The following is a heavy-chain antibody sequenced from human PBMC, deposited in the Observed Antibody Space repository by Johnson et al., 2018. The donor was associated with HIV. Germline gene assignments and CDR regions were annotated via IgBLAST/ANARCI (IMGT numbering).Heavy chain of an antibody. CDR3: ATDNGQYGFDI. CDR2: FKGKTDGWTT. J-gene: IGHJ3*02. Sequence: QLVESGGGVVRPGGSLRLSCTVSGFTFTNAWMSWVRQAPGKGLEWVGRFKGKTDGWTTDFAAPVQGRFTISRDDSKITLYLQMNSLRTDDTAVYYCATDNGQYGFDIWGQGTMVTVSS. D-gene: IGHD2-8*01. V-gene: IGHV3-15*01. CDR1: GFTFTNAW.